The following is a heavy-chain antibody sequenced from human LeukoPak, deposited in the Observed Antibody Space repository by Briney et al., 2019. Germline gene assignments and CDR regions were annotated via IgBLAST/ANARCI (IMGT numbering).Heavy chain of an antibody. CDR1: GYTFTGYY. V-gene: IGHV1-2*02. D-gene: IGHD6-19*01. Sequence: ASVKDSCKASGYTFTGYYMHWVRQAPGQGLEWMGWINPNSGGTNYAQKFQGRVTMTRDTSISTAYMELSRLRSDDTAVYYCARDSIAVAGNLAWFDPWGQGTLVTVSS. CDR2: INPNSGGT. CDR3: ARDSIAVAGNLAWFDP. J-gene: IGHJ5*02.